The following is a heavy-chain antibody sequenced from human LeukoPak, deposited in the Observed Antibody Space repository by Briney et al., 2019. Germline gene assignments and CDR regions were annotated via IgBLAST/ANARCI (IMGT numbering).Heavy chain of an antibody. CDR1: GGSISSGSYY. J-gene: IGHJ4*02. Sequence: MTSETLSLTCTVSGGSISSGSYYWSWIRQPAGKGLEWIGRIYTSGSTNYNPSLKSRVTISVDTSKNQFSLKLSSVTAADTAVYYCARVRIGSGRAFDYWGQGSLVTVSS. D-gene: IGHD2-15*01. V-gene: IGHV4-61*02. CDR3: ARVRIGSGRAFDY. CDR2: IYTSGST.